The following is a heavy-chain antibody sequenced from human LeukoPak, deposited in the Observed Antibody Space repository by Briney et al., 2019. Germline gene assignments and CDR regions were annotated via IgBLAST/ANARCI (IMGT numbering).Heavy chain of an antibody. J-gene: IGHJ4*02. V-gene: IGHV1-69*01. CDR3: ARVSHGDILTGPFDY. Sequence: SVKVSCKASGGTFSSYAISWVRQAPGQGLEWMGGIIPIFGTANYAQKFQGRVTITADESTSTAYMELSSLRSEDTAVYYCARVSHGDILTGPFDYWGQGTLVTVSS. CDR2: IIPIFGTA. CDR1: GGTFSSYA. D-gene: IGHD3-9*01.